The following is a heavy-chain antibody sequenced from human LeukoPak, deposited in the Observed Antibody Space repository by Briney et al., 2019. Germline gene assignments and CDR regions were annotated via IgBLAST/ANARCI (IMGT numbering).Heavy chain of an antibody. V-gene: IGHV1-69*13. Sequence: SVKVSCKASGGTFSSYAISLVRQAPGHGLEWMGGIIPIFGTANYAQKFQGRVTITADESTSTAYMELSSLRSEDTAVYYCARSGSSSWYKEGTVNWFDPWGQGTLVTVSS. CDR3: ARSGSSSWYKEGTVNWFDP. CDR1: GGTFSSYA. CDR2: IIPIFGTA. J-gene: IGHJ5*02. D-gene: IGHD6-13*01.